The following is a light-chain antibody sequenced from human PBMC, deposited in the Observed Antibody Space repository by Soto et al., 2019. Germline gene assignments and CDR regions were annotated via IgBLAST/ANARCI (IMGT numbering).Light chain of an antibody. CDR3: SSYTSSSNHVV. V-gene: IGLV2-14*01. CDR2: EVS. CDR1: SSDVGGYNY. J-gene: IGLJ2*01. Sequence: QSALTQPASGSGSPGQSITISCTGTSSDVGGYNYVSWYQQHPGKAPKLMIYEVSNRPSGVSNRFSGSKSGNTASLTISGLQAEDDADYYCSSYTSSSNHVVFGGGTKLTVL.